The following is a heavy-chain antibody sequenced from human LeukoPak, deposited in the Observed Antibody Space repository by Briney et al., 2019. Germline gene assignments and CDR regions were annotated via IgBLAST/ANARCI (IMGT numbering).Heavy chain of an antibody. V-gene: IGHV3-23*01. J-gene: IGHJ4*02. CDR1: GFTFSSYA. CDR2: ISGSGGST. CDR3: AKGTSYYYDSSGYLFDY. D-gene: IGHD3-22*01. Sequence: QSGGSLRLPCAASGFTFSSYAMSWVRQAPGKGLEWVSAISGSGGSTYYADSVKGRFTISRDNSKNTLYLQMNSLRAEDTAVYYCAKGTSYYYDSSGYLFDYWGQGTLVTVSS.